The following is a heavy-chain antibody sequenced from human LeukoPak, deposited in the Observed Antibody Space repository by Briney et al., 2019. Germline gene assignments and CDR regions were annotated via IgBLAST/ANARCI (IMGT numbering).Heavy chain of an antibody. Sequence: GGSLRLSCAASEFTFSSYSMNWVRQAPGKGLEWVSYISRSSSTIYYADSVKGRFTISRDNAKNSLYLQMNSLRAEDTAVYYCARATRTRADEYYYYYYMDVWGKGTTVTISS. J-gene: IGHJ6*03. CDR3: ARATRTRADEYYYYYYMDV. D-gene: IGHD1-14*01. V-gene: IGHV3-48*01. CDR1: EFTFSSYS. CDR2: ISRSSSTI.